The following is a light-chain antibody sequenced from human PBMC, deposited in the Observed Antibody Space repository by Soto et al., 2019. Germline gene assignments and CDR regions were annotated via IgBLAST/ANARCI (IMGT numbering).Light chain of an antibody. J-gene: IGLJ2*01. Sequence: QSVLTQPPSASGTPGQRVTISCSGSSSNIGSYTVNWYQQLPGTAPKPLIYSNNQRPSGVPDRFSXSKSGTSASXAIXGLQSEDEADYYCAAWDDSLNGVVFGGGTKVTVL. V-gene: IGLV1-44*01. CDR1: SSNIGSYT. CDR2: SNN. CDR3: AAWDDSLNGVV.